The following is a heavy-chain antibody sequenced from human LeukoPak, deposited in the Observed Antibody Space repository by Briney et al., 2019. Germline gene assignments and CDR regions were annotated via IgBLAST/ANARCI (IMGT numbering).Heavy chain of an antibody. J-gene: IGHJ4*02. CDR2: IKQDGSEK. Sequence: GGSLRLSCAASGFTFSSYWMSRVRQAPGKGLEWVANIKQDGSEKYYVDSVKGRFTISRDNAKNSLYLQMNSLRAEDTAVYYCARELRYFDWLSDYWGQGTLVTVSS. CDR3: ARELRYFDWLSDY. CDR1: GFTFSSYW. V-gene: IGHV3-7*01. D-gene: IGHD3-9*01.